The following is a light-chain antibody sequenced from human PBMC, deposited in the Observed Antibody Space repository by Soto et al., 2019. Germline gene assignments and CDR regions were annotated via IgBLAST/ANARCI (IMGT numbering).Light chain of an antibody. V-gene: IGKV1-39*01. Sequence: DIQMTQSPSSLSASVGDSVTISCRAGQTINTYLNWYQQKPGQAPKVLIFAISTLQPGVPSRFRGSGSGTEFSLTISSLQPEDAATYYCQQSYSMPPWTFGQWTKVQIK. CDR1: QTINTY. CDR2: AIS. J-gene: IGKJ1*01. CDR3: QQSYSMPPWT.